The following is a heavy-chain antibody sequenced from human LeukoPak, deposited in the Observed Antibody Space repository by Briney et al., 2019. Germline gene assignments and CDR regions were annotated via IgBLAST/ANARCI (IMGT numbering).Heavy chain of an antibody. V-gene: IGHV3-23*01. Sequence: GGSLRLSCTVSGFTLSSYEMSWIRQAPGKGLEWVSSIDYDGGSGHYADSVKGRFAISRDNSNNTLFLHLNSLRGEDTAVYYCTRNSGWYGLSWGQGTLVTVSS. CDR3: TRNSGWYGLS. D-gene: IGHD6-19*01. J-gene: IGHJ1*01. CDR2: IDYDGGSG. CDR1: GFTLSSYE.